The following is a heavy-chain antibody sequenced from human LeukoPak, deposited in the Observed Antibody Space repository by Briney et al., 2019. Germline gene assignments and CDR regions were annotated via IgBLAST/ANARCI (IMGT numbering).Heavy chain of an antibody. CDR2: ISAYNGKT. Sequence: AAVTVSYKSSAFLFSTYGISWVRHPPGQGLERMGWISAYNGKTIYTKKFQDRITITTDTFTSTAYMEMGSLRSDETDVYYCARDSAITGTTAYYFDYWSQGMLVTVSS. J-gene: IGHJ4*02. V-gene: IGHV1-18*01. CDR3: ARDSAITGTTAYYFDY. D-gene: IGHD1-7*01. CDR1: AFLFSTYG.